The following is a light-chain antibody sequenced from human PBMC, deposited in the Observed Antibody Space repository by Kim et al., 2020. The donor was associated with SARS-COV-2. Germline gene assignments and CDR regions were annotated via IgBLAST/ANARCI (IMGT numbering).Light chain of an antibody. J-gene: IGKJ2*01. CDR3: QKYNTAPDT. V-gene: IGKV1-27*01. CDR1: QDISSF. Sequence: SASVGDRVTITCRASQDISSFLAWYQQKPGKVPKLLIYAASTLQSGVPSRFSGSGSGTDFTLTISSLQPEDVATYYCQKYNTAPDTFGQGTKLEI. CDR2: AAS.